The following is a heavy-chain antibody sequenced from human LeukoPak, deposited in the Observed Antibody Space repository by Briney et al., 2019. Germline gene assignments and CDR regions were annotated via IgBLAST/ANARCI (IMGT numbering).Heavy chain of an antibody. CDR2: IWYDGGNK. D-gene: IGHD5-12*01. V-gene: IGHV3-33*01. J-gene: IGHJ4*02. CDR1: GFIFRSYD. CDR3: ARDLVRTDSGYDSGPVGY. Sequence: QPGRSLRLSCAASGFIFRSYDMHWVRQAPDKGLEWVAVIWYDGGNKYYAESVKGRFTISRDNSKNTLYLQMNSLRGEDTALYYCARDLVRTDSGYDSGPVGYWGQGTLVTVSS.